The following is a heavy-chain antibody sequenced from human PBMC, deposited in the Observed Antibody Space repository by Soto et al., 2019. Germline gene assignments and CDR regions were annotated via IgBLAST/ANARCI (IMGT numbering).Heavy chain of an antibody. Sequence: QVQLVQSGAEVKKPGASVKVSCKASGYTFSSYGITWVRQAPGQGLEWMGWISTYNDNTKYAQKVQGRVTMNTDASTSKAYMELTSLRSDDTAIYYCARDTFHYDSSGYYSVYWGQGTLVTVSS. CDR3: ARDTFHYDSSGYYSVY. CDR1: GYTFSSYG. CDR2: ISTYNDNT. D-gene: IGHD3-22*01. V-gene: IGHV1-18*01. J-gene: IGHJ4*02.